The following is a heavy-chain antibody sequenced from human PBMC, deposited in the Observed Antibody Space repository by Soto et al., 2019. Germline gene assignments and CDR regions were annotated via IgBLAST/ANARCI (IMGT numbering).Heavy chain of an antibody. J-gene: IGHJ3*02. D-gene: IGHD3-3*01. CDR1: GFTFTSSA. CDR3: AARLNYDFWSGYSDAFDI. Sequence: GASVKVSCKASGFTFTSSAMQWVRQARGQRLEWIGWIVVGSGNTNYAQKFQERVTITRDMSTSTAYMELSSLRSEDTAVYYCAARLNYDFWSGYSDAFDIWGQGTMVTVSS. V-gene: IGHV1-58*02. CDR2: IVVGSGNT.